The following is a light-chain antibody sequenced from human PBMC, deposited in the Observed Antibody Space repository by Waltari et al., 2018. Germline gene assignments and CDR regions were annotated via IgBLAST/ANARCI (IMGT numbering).Light chain of an antibody. CDR2: DVT. V-gene: IGLV2-14*03. CDR1: CHAFVTNDH. Sequence: QSALTQPASVSGSPGQSITISRTGTCHAFVTNDHVSWSQQYPGKAPKLIIYDVTYRPSGVSNRFSASKSGNTASLTISGLQAEDEADYYCSSYTTNVEFGAGTKLTVL. J-gene: IGLJ2*01. CDR3: SSYTTNVE.